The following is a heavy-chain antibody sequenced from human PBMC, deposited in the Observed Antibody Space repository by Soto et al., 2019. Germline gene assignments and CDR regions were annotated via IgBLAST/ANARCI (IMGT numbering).Heavy chain of an antibody. V-gene: IGHV3-30*18. CDR2: ISYDGSNK. D-gene: IGHD3-9*01. Sequence: GGSLRLSCAASGFTFSSYGMHWVRQAPGKGLEWVAVISYDGSNKYYADSVKGRFTISRDNSKNTLYLQMNSLRAEDTAVYYCAKDALTGYSFIYYYYYYMDVWGKGTTVTVSS. CDR3: AKDALTGYSFIYYYYYYMDV. J-gene: IGHJ6*03. CDR1: GFTFSSYG.